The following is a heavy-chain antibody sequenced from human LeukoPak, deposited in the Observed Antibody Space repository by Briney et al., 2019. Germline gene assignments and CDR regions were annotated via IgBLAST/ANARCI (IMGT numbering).Heavy chain of an antibody. J-gene: IGHJ4*02. D-gene: IGHD1-26*01. V-gene: IGHV1-18*04. CDR2: ISAYNGNT. Sequence: EASVKVSCKASGYTFTGYHMHWVRQAPGQGLEWMGWISAYNGNTNYAQKFQGRVTMTTDTSTSTAYMELRSLRSDGTAVYYCARDLDGSGRGLDYWGQGTLVTVSS. CDR1: GYTFTGYH. CDR3: ARDLDGSGRGLDY.